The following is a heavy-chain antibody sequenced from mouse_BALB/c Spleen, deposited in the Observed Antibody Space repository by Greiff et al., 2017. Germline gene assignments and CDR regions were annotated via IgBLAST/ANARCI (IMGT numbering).Heavy chain of an antibody. CDR2: ISNLAYSI. V-gene: IGHV5-15*02. D-gene: IGHD3-2*01. CDR3: ARAKTARATWFAY. J-gene: IGHJ3*01. CDR1: GFTFSDYG. Sequence: EVQVVESGGGLVQPGGSRKLSCAASGFTFSDYGMAWVRQAPGKGPEWVAFISNLAYSIYYADTVTGRFTISRENAKNTLYLEMSSLRSEDTAMYYCARAKTARATWFAYWGQGTLVTVSA.